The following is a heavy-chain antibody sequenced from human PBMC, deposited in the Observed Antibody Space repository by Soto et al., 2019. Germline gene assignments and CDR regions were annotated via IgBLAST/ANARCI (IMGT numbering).Heavy chain of an antibody. CDR3: IGASSPSIDC. V-gene: IGHV3-30*03. Sequence: GGSLRLSCAASGFTFSSYGMHWVRQAPGKGLEWVAVISYDGSNKYYADSVKGRFTISRDNSKNTLYLQMNSLRAEDTAVYYCIGASSPSIDCWGQGTLVTVSS. J-gene: IGHJ4*02. CDR1: GFTFSSYG. CDR2: ISYDGSNK. D-gene: IGHD2-15*01.